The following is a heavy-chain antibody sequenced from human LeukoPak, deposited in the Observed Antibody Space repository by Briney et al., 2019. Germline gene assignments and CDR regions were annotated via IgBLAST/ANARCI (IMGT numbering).Heavy chain of an antibody. D-gene: IGHD2-2*01. CDR1: GFTFSSYA. Sequence: PGGSLRLSCAASGFTFSSYAMHWVRQAPGKGLEWVAVISYDGSNKYYADSVKGRFTISRDNSKNTLYLQMNSLRAEDTAVYYCASPGGYCSSTSCYLRYWGQGTLVTVSS. J-gene: IGHJ4*02. CDR2: ISYDGSNK. V-gene: IGHV3-30-3*01. CDR3: ASPGGYCSSTSCYLRY.